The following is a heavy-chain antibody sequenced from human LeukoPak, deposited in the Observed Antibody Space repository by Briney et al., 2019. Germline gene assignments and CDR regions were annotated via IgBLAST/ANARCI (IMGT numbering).Heavy chain of an antibody. CDR1: GFTFSSYA. V-gene: IGHV3-23*01. J-gene: IGHJ4*02. Sequence: SGGSLRLSCAASGFTFSSYAMSWVRQAPGKGLEWVSAISGSGGSTYYADSVKGRFTISRDNAKNSLYLQMNSLRAEDTAVYYCARDPGIAAAGTGPLWGQGTLVTVSS. CDR2: ISGSGGST. D-gene: IGHD6-13*01. CDR3: ARDPGIAAAGTGPL.